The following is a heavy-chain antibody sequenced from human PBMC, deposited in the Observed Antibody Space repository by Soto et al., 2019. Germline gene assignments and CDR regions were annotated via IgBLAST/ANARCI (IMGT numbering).Heavy chain of an antibody. V-gene: IGHV4-30-2*01. Sequence: SETLSLTCAVSGGSISSGGYSWSWIRQPPGKGLEWIGYIYHSGSTYYNPSLKSRVTISVDRSKNQFSLKLSSVTAADTAVYYCARERYDYDSSGYSRRAFDSWAQGKMVTFSS. D-gene: IGHD3-22*01. CDR1: GGSISSGGYS. CDR2: IYHSGST. J-gene: IGHJ3*02. CDR3: ARERYDYDSSGYSRRAFDS.